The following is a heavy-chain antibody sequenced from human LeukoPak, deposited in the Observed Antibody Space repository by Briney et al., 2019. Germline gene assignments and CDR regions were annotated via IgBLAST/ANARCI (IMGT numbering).Heavy chain of an antibody. J-gene: IGHJ4*02. V-gene: IGHV4-4*07. CDR3: AREYGDQGTRNFDY. D-gene: IGHD4-17*01. CDR2: IYPNGAI. CDR1: GASISTYF. Sequence: SETLSLTCTASGASISTYFWTWIRQPAGKGLEWIGRIYPNGAINYNPSLKSRVTMSVDTSKNQFSLKLISVTAADTAVYYCAREYGDQGTRNFDYWGQGGLVTVSS.